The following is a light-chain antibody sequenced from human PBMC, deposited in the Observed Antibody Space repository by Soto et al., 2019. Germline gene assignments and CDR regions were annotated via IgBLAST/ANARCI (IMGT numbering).Light chain of an antibody. CDR2: ATH. V-gene: IGLV1-44*01. CDR1: NSNIGSYS. CDR3: APWDDNLFGPV. J-gene: IGLJ3*02. Sequence: QSVLTQAPSASGTPGQTVTISCSGNNSNIGSYSLNWYRQVPGTAPKLIIFATHLRPSGVPDRFSGSKSGTSASLAISALQSEDEGDYYCAPWDDNLFGPVFGGGTKVTVL.